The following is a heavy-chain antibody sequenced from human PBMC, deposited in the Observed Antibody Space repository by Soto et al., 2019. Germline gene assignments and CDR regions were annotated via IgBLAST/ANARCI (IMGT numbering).Heavy chain of an antibody. V-gene: IGHV1-69*13. D-gene: IGHD5-12*01. CDR1: GYTFASYG. Sequence: SVKVSCKASGYTFASYGISWVRQAPGQGLEWMGGISAFFDTTNYAQKLQGRVTVTADESTSTVYMELTRLRSEDTAMYYCTRHRGYSSGYWGQDFWGQGTLVTVSS. J-gene: IGHJ4*02. CDR2: ISAFFDTT. CDR3: TRHRGYSSGYWGQDF.